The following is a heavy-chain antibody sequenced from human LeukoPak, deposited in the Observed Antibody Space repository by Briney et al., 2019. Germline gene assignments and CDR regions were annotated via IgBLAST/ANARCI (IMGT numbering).Heavy chain of an antibody. V-gene: IGHV3-11*04. J-gene: IGHJ4*02. CDR1: GFTFSDYY. CDR3: ARANYGLDY. D-gene: IGHD1-7*01. Sequence: GGSLRLSCAASGFTFSDYYISWIRQAPGKGLEWVSYISGGGSAIYYADSVKGRFTISRDNAKNSLYLQMNSLRAEDTAVYYCARANYGLDYWGQGTLVTVSS. CDR2: ISGGGSAI.